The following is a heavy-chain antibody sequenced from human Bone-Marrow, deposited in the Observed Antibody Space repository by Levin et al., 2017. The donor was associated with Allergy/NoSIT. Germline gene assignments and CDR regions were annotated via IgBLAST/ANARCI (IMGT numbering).Heavy chain of an antibody. CDR1: GFTFSAYH. V-gene: IGHV3-69-1*01. CDR3: ARRGMVAGTMDY. D-gene: IGHD6-19*01. Sequence: PGGSLRLSCATSGFTFSAYHMNWVRQAPGKGLEWLSYITSSGTIHYADSVKGRFTISRDNGNNSLFLPMNSLRAEDTAVYYCARRGMVAGTMDYWGQGTLVTVSS. J-gene: IGHJ4*02. CDR2: ITSSGTI.